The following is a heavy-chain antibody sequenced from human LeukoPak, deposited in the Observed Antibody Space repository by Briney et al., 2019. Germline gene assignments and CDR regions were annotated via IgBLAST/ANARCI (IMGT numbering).Heavy chain of an antibody. J-gene: IGHJ6*03. V-gene: IGHV1-18*01. CDR1: GYTFTSYG. CDR3: ARVGEEQQLDEYYYYYYYVDV. Sequence: ASVKVSCKASGYTFTSYGISWVRQAPGQGLEWMGWISAYNGNTNYAQKLQGRVTMTTDTSTSTAYMELRSLGSDDTAVYYCARVGEEQQLDEYYYYYYYVDVWGKGTTVTISS. D-gene: IGHD6-13*01. CDR2: ISAYNGNT.